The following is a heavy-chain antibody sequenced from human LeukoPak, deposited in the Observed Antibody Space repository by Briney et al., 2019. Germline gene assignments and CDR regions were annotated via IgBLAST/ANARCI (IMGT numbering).Heavy chain of an antibody. D-gene: IGHD6-19*01. CDR1: GGSISSYY. CDR2: IHDSGGT. V-gene: IGHV4-59*01. CDR3: ARGRGVPPLYSSGPFWFDP. J-gene: IGHJ5*02. Sequence: SETLSLTCNVSGGSISSYYRSWIRQPPGQGLEWIGYIHDSGGTNHHPSLKSRVTISVATSNNQFSLKLSSVTAADTAVYYCARGRGVPPLYSSGPFWFDPWGQGTMVTVSS.